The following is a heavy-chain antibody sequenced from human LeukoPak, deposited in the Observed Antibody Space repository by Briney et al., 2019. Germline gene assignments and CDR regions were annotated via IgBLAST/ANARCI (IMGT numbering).Heavy chain of an antibody. CDR2: IRYGGRIL. D-gene: IGHD2-8*02. CDR3: AKDTWYYFDY. V-gene: IGHV3-30*02. CDR1: GFIFSSSD. J-gene: IGHJ4*02. Sequence: PGGSLRLSCAASGFIFSSSDMHWVRQAPGKGLEWLAFIRYGGRILYYADSVKGRFTISRDNSKNTLYLQMNSLRAEDTAVYYCAKDTWYYFDYWGQGTLVTVSS.